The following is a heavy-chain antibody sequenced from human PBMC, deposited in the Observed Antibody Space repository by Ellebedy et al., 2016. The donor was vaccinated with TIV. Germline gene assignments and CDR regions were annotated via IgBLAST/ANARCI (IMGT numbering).Heavy chain of an antibody. D-gene: IGHD6-13*01. Sequence: SLKISCSASGFTFDDFAMHWVRQAPGKGLEWVSSINWNSGSTDYADSVKGRFTISRDNAKNSLYLQMNSLRLEDTALYYCTKDRAASGPPDGFDIWGQGAMVTVSS. J-gene: IGHJ3*02. CDR1: GFTFDDFA. V-gene: IGHV3-9*01. CDR3: TKDRAASGPPDGFDI. CDR2: INWNSGST.